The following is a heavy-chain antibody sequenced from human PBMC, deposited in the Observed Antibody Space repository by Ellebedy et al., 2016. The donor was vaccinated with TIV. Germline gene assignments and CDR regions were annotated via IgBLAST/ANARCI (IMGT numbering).Heavy chain of an antibody. CDR2: INPSGST. CDR3: ARSTTVTTASYEY. CDR1: GGSFSGYY. Sequence: MPSETLSLTCAVYGGSFSGYYWTWIRQPPGKGLEWIGEINPSGSTTYNPSLKSRVTISVDTSRNRFSLKLSSVTAADTAVYYCARSTTVTTASYEYWGQGTLVTVSS. J-gene: IGHJ4*02. D-gene: IGHD4-17*01. V-gene: IGHV4-34*01.